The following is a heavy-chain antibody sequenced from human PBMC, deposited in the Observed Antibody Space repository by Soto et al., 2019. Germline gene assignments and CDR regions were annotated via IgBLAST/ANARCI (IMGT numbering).Heavy chain of an antibody. V-gene: IGHV3-33*01. CDR2: IWYDGSNK. J-gene: IGHJ6*02. D-gene: IGHD5-12*01. CDR1: GFTFSSYG. CDR3: ARDRGGRWLQLTYYGMDV. Sequence: QVQLVESGGGVVRPGRSLRLSCAASGFTFSSYGMHWVRQAPGKGLEWVAVIWYDGSNKYYADSVKGRFTISRDNSKNTLYLQMNSLRAEDTAVYYCARDRGGRWLQLTYYGMDVWGQGTTVTVSS.